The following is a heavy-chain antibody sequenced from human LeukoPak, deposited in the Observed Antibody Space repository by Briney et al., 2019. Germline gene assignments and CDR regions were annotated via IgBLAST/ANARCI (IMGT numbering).Heavy chain of an antibody. V-gene: IGHV4-31*03. Sequence: PSQTLSLTCTVSGGSISSGGYYWSWIRQHPGKGLEWIGYIYYSGSTYYNPSLKSRVTISVDTSKNQFSLKLSSVTAADTAVYYCATLGYCSSTSCQNGYWGQGTLVTVSS. CDR2: IYYSGST. D-gene: IGHD2-2*01. J-gene: IGHJ4*02. CDR3: ATLGYCSSTSCQNGY. CDR1: GGSISSGGYY.